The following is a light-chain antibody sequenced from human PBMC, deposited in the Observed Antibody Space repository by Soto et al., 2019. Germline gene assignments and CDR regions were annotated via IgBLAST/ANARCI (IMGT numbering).Light chain of an antibody. Sequence: EVVLTQSPGALSLSPGEGVTLSCRASQNIRGNELAWYRQKRGQAPRLLMYGVSTRADGIPDRFSGRGTGTNFTLTISRLEHEDSAVYYCQDYGTSHPWTFGQGTKLEIK. CDR2: GVS. J-gene: IGKJ1*01. CDR3: QDYGTSHPWT. V-gene: IGKV3-20*01. CDR1: QNIRGNE.